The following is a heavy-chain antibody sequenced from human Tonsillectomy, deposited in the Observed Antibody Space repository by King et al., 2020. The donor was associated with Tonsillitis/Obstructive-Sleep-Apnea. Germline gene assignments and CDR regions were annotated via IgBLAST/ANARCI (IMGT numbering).Heavy chain of an antibody. CDR1: GYSFTNYG. D-gene: IGHD5-18*01. Sequence: QLVQSGAEVKKPGASVKVSCKASGYSFTNYGISWVRQAPGQGLEWMGWISGYNGKTNYAQNLQGRVTMTADTSTSTAYMELRRLRSDDTAVYYCARGGYSNYVDYWGQGTLVTVSS. CDR2: ISGYNGKT. V-gene: IGHV1-18*01. CDR3: ARGGYSNYVDY. J-gene: IGHJ4*02.